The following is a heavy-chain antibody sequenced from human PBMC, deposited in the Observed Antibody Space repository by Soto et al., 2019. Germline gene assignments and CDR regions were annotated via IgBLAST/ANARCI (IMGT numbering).Heavy chain of an antibody. V-gene: IGHV1-24*01. CDR2: FDPEDGET. D-gene: IGHD3-3*01. Sequence: ASVKVSCKVSGYTLTELSMHWVRQAPGKGLEWMGGFDPEDGETIYAQKFQGRVTMTEDTSTDTAYMELSSLRSEDTAVYYCATAPLRGLEWLSLDYYYMDVWGKGTTVTVSS. CDR1: GYTLTELS. J-gene: IGHJ6*03. CDR3: ATAPLRGLEWLSLDYYYMDV.